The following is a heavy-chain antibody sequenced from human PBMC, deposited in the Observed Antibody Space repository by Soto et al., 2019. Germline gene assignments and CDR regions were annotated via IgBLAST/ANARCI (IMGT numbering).Heavy chain of an antibody. CDR1: GYTFTSYG. CDR3: ARQGSYGDSHFDY. D-gene: IGHD4-17*01. CDR2: ISAYNGNT. Sequence: GASVKVSCKASGYTFTSYGISWVRQAPGQGLEWMGWISAYNGNTNYAQKFQGRVTITADESTSTAYMELSSLRSEDTAVYYCARQGSYGDSHFDYWGQGALVTVSS. J-gene: IGHJ4*02. V-gene: IGHV1-18*01.